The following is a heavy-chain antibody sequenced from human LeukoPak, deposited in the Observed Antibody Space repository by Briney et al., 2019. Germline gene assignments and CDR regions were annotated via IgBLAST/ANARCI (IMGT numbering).Heavy chain of an antibody. CDR3: AKEQRGYSGYMVGSCFDP. CDR2: ISGSGGST. J-gene: IGHJ5*02. V-gene: IGHV3-23*01. Sequence: GGSLRLSCAASGFTFSSYAMSWVRQAPGKGLEGVSAISGSGGSTYYADSVKGRFTISRDNSKKTLYLQMNSLRAEDTALYYCAKEQRGYSGYMVGSCFDPWGQGTLVTVSS. D-gene: IGHD5-12*01. CDR1: GFTFSSYA.